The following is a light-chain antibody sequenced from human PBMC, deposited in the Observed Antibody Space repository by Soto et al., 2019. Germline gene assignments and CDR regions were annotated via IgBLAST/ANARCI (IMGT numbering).Light chain of an antibody. CDR3: QQYQNYPVT. CDR2: AAS. V-gene: IGKV1-16*02. J-gene: IGKJ4*01. CDR1: QDINHY. Sequence: DVQMTQSPSSLSASVGDRVTITCRASQDINHYLAWFQQKPGQAPKSLIYAASSLQSGVPSNFSGSGSGTDFTLTISSLQPEDFATYYCQQYQNYPVTFGGGTKVEIK.